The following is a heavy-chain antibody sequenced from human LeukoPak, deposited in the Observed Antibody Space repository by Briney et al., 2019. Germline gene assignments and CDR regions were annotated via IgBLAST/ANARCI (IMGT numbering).Heavy chain of an antibody. V-gene: IGHV3-49*04. CDR1: GFTFGDYA. D-gene: IGHD1-26*01. Sequence: PGGSLRLSCTASGFTFGDYAMSWVHQAPGKGLEWVGFVRSRAYGGTTEYAASVKGRFTISRDDSKSIAYLQMNSLKTEDTGVYYCTRVGYSNIYFDYWGQGTPVTVSS. CDR2: VRSRAYGGTT. CDR3: TRVGYSNIYFDY. J-gene: IGHJ4*02.